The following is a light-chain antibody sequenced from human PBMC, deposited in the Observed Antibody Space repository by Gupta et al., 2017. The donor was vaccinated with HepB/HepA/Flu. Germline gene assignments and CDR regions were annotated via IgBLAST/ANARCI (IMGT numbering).Light chain of an antibody. CDR1: SSDVGAYKY. Sequence: QSALTQPPSASGSPGQSVTIPCTGTSSDVGAYKYVSWYQQHPGKAPKLMIFEVSERPSGVPDRFSGSKSGNTASLTVSGLQAEDEGDYYCSSYAGINNSVIFGGGTKLTVL. V-gene: IGLV2-8*01. J-gene: IGLJ2*01. CDR3: SSYAGINNSVI. CDR2: EVS.